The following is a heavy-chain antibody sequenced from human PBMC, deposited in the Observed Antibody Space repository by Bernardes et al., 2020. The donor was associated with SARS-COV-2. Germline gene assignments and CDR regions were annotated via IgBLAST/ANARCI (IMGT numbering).Heavy chain of an antibody. CDR2: IFGDGSRT. CDR1: GFTFSVYW. CDR3: VRDGGTYGLDY. V-gene: IGHV3-74*01. Sequence: GGSLRLSCAASGFTFSVYWMYWVRLDPGKGLGWVSGIFGDGSRTSYADSVKGRFTISRDNAKNTLYLQMNSLRAEDTALYYCVRDGGTYGLDYWGQGTLVTVSS. J-gene: IGHJ4*02. D-gene: IGHD4-17*01.